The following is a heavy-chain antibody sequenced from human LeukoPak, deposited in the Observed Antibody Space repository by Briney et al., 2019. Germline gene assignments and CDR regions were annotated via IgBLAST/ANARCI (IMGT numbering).Heavy chain of an antibody. J-gene: IGHJ4*02. CDR1: GLTFSSYS. V-gene: IGHV3-7*01. CDR3: ARGLGWETY. Sequence: GGSLRLSCVASGLTFSSYSMTWVRQAPGKGLEWVATIKRNGSEIYHVDSVKGRFTISRDNAKNSLYLQMNSLRAEDTALYYCARGLGWETYWGQGTLVSVSS. D-gene: IGHD1-26*01. CDR2: IKRNGSEI.